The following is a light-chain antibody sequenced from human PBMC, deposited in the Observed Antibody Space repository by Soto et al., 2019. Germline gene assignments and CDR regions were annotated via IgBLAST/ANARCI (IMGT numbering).Light chain of an antibody. CDR2: DVS. CDR3: QQVKSDTWT. V-gene: IGKV1-5*01. J-gene: IGKJ1*01. CDR1: QNIERW. Sequence: DIQMTQSPSTLSASVGDRVTITCRASQNIERWLAWYQQKPGKAPKLLLYDVSSLESGVPSRFSGSGSATEFILTINGLQPDDFATYFCQQVKSDTWTFGQGTKVDIK.